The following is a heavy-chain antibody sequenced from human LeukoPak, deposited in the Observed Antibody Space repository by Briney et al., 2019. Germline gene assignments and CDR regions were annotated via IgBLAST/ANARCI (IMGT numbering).Heavy chain of an antibody. Sequence: PGGSLRLSCAASGFTFSSYAMSWVRQAPGKGLEWVSAISGSGDNTYYADSVRGRFTISRDNSKNTLYLQMNSLRADDTAVYYCARKVYHRFDYWGQGTLVTVSS. V-gene: IGHV3-23*01. CDR1: GFTFSSYA. J-gene: IGHJ4*02. CDR2: ISGSGDNT. D-gene: IGHD2-2*01. CDR3: ARKVYHRFDY.